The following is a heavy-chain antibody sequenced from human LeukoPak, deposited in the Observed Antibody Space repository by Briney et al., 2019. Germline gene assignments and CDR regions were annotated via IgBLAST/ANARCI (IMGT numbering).Heavy chain of an antibody. D-gene: IGHD5-24*01. CDR3: ARERDGYTHDAFDI. V-gene: IGHV3-30*03. CDR1: GFTFSNYG. J-gene: IGHJ3*02. Sequence: GGSLRLSCAASGFTFSNYGMHWVRQAPGKGLEWVAVISYDGTNKYYADSVKGRFTISRDNAKNSLYVQMNSLRAEDTAVYYCARERDGYTHDAFDIWGQGTMVTVSS. CDR2: ISYDGTNK.